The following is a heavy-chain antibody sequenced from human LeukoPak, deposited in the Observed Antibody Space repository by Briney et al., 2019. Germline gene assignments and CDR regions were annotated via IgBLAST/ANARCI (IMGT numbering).Heavy chain of an antibody. Sequence: GGSLRLSCAASGFTFSSYGMSWVRQAPGKGLEWVSAISGSGGSTYYADSVKGRFTISRDNSKNTLYLQMNSLRAEDTAVYYCAKDRSYYYDSSGYYYPRYFDYWGQGTLVTVSS. CDR2: ISGSGGST. J-gene: IGHJ4*02. CDR1: GFTFSSYG. V-gene: IGHV3-23*01. CDR3: AKDRSYYYDSSGYYYPRYFDY. D-gene: IGHD3-22*01.